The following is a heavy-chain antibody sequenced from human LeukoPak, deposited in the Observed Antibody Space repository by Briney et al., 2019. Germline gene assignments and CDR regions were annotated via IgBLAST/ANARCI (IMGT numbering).Heavy chain of an antibody. Sequence: GGSLRLSCAASGFTFSTYAIHWVRQAPGKGLEYVSAISSNGGGTSYANSVKGRFTISRDNSNNTLYLQMGSLRAEDMAVYYCAREGHGYNYGFDYWGQGILVTVSS. CDR2: ISSNGGGT. D-gene: IGHD5-18*01. CDR1: GFTFSTYA. V-gene: IGHV3-64*01. J-gene: IGHJ4*02. CDR3: AREGHGYNYGFDY.